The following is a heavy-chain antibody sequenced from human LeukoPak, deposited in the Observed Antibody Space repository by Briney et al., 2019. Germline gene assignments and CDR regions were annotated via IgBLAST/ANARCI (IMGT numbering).Heavy chain of an antibody. CDR2: IYHDGST. CDR3: ARDRGGYTYSHDY. J-gene: IGHJ4*02. D-gene: IGHD5-18*01. Sequence: SETLSLTCAVSGGSISSNNWWIWVRQSPEKGLEWIGEIYHDGSTNYDPSLKSRVTISMDKSKNQLSLKLNFVTAADTAVYYCARDRGGYTYSHDYWGQGTLVTVSS. V-gene: IGHV4-4*02. CDR1: GGSISSNNW.